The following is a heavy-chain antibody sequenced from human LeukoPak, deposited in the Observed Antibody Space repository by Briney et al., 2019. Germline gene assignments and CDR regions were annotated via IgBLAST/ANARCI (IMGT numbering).Heavy chain of an antibody. Sequence: GGSLRLSCAASGFTFSSCDMHWVRQAPGKGLEWVAVISYDGSNKYYAASVKGRFTISRDNSKNTLYLQMNSLRAEDTAVYYCARDTMVRVYWGQGTLVTVSS. CDR2: ISYDGSNK. D-gene: IGHD3-10*01. V-gene: IGHV3-30*03. CDR3: ARDTMVRVY. J-gene: IGHJ4*02. CDR1: GFTFSSCD.